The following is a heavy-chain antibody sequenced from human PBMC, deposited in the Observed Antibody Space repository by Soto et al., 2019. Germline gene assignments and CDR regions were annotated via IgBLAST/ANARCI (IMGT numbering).Heavy chain of an antibody. CDR3: ARDRLTQFLYPTPLSVDGMDV. J-gene: IGHJ6*02. V-gene: IGHV1-69*04. D-gene: IGHD3-3*01. CDR1: GGTFSSYT. Sequence: ASVKVSCKASGGTFSSYTISWVRQAPGQGLEWMGRIIPILGIANYAQKFQGRVTITADKSTSTAYMELSSLRSDDTAVYYCARDRLTQFLYPTPLSVDGMDVWGQGTTVTVSS. CDR2: IIPILGIA.